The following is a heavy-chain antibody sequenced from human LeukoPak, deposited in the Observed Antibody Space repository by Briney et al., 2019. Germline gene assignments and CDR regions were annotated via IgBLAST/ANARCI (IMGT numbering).Heavy chain of an antibody. D-gene: IGHD3-22*01. CDR2: IYSGGST. CDR3: ARGADYYDSSGFYFDY. V-gene: IGHV3-66*01. J-gene: IGHJ4*02. CDR1: GFTVSSNY. Sequence: GGSLRLSCAASGFTVSSNYMSWVRQAPGKGLEWVSVIYSGGSTYYADSVKGRFTISRDNSKNTLYLQMNSLRAEDTAVYYCARGADYYDSSGFYFDYWGQGTLVTVSS.